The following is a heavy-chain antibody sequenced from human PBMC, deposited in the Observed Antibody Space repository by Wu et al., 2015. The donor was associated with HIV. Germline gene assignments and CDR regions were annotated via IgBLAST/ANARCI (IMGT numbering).Heavy chain of an antibody. J-gene: IGHJ4*02. Sequence: QVQLVQSGTEVKKPGASVKVSCKASGYTFTRYGISWVRQAPGQGLEWMGWISAYKGNTNYAQKLQGRVTMTTDTSTSTAYMELKNLRSDDTAVYYCARDNRQQLVEGYNFDYWGRGNAWSPSPQ. V-gene: IGHV1-18*01. CDR3: ARDNRQQLVEGYNFDY. D-gene: IGHD6-13*01. CDR1: GYTFTRYG. CDR2: ISAYKGNT.